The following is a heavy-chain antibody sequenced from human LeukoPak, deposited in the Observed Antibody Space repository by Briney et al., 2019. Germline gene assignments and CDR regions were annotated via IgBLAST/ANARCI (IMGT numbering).Heavy chain of an antibody. D-gene: IGHD5-18*01. CDR2: IGNTET. J-gene: IGHJ4*02. V-gene: IGHV3-23*01. Sequence: GGSLRLSCATSGFPFETNAMSWVRQAPGKGLEWVATIGNTETFYADSVTGRFTISRDNSKNTVNLQMNRLGVEDTAIYYCTKDWIQFNRVFDCFDSWGQGTLVTVSS. CDR1: GFPFETNA. CDR3: TKDWIQFNRVFDCFDS.